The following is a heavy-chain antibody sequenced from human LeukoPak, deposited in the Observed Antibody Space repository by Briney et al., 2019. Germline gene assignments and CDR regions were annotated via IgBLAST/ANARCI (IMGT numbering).Heavy chain of an antibody. V-gene: IGHV1-69*01. CDR2: IIPIFGTA. CDR3: ARDPYIAVAGYPPPNWFDP. CDR1: VGTFSSYA. J-gene: IGHJ5*02. D-gene: IGHD6-19*01. Sequence: SVKVSCKASVGTFSSYANSWVRQAPGQGLEWVGGIIPIFGTANYAQKFQGRVTITADESTSTTYMELSSLRSEDTAVYYCARDPYIAVAGYPPPNWFDPWGQGTLVTVSS.